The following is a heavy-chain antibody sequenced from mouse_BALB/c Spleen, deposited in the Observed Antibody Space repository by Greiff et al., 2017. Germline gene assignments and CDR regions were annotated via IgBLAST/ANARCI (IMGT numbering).Heavy chain of an antibody. CDR1: DYAFSSYW. CDR2: IYPGDGDT. CDR3: ARSTMITTAFAY. J-gene: IGHJ3*01. D-gene: IGHD2-4*01. Sequence: QVQLQQSGAELVRPGSSVKISCKASDYAFSSYWMNWVKQRPGQGLEWIGQIYPGDGDTNYNGKFKGKATLTADKSSSTAYMQLSSLTSEDSAVYFCARSTMITTAFAYWGQGTLVTVSA. V-gene: IGHV1-80*01.